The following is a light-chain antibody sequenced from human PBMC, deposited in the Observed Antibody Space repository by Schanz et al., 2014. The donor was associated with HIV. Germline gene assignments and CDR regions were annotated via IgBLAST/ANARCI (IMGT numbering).Light chain of an antibody. J-gene: IGLJ2*01. Sequence: QSALTQPPSASGSPGQSVAISCTGSGSDVGGYVSWYQQHPGKVPKLVIYEVNKRPSGVPDRFSGSKSGNTASLTVSGLQADDEADYYCSSHAGRNSFVVFGGGTKLTVL. V-gene: IGLV2-8*01. CDR1: GSDVGGY. CDR3: SSHAGRNSFVV. CDR2: EVN.